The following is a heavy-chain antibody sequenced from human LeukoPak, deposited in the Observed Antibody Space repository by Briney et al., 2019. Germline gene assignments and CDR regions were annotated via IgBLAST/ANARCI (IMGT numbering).Heavy chain of an antibody. CDR1: GGSISGYY. J-gene: IGHJ6*03. D-gene: IGHD3-3*01. CDR2: IYTSGST. Sequence: SETLSLTCTVSGGSISGYYWSWIRQPAGKGLEWIGRIYTSGSTNYNPSLKSRVTMSVDTSKNQFSLKLSSVTAADTAVYYCARGWDDFWSGPVGYYCMDVWGKGTTVTVSS. V-gene: IGHV4-4*07. CDR3: ARGWDDFWSGPVGYYCMDV.